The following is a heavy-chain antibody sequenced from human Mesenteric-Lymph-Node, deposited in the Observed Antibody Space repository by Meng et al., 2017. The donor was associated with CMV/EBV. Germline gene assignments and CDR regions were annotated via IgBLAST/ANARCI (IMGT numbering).Heavy chain of an antibody. D-gene: IGHD1-1*01. Sequence: GGSLRLSCAASGFTFSSYSMSWVRQAPGRGLEWVANIKQDGSEKYYVGSVTGRFTISRDNAKNSLYLHMNSLRAEDTAVYYCARTVTTTPGSYWGQGTLVTVSS. J-gene: IGHJ4*02. CDR1: GFTFSSYS. V-gene: IGHV3-7*01. CDR3: ARTVTTTPGSY. CDR2: IKQDGSEK.